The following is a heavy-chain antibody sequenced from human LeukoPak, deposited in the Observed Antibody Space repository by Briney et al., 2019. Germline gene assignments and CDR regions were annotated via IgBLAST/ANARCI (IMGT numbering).Heavy chain of an antibody. CDR2: ISSSSSTI. CDR1: GFTVSSNY. CDR3: AVAPAKREGY. D-gene: IGHD5-12*01. J-gene: IGHJ4*02. Sequence: GGSLRLSCATSGFTVSSNYMSWVRQAPGKGLEWISYISSSSSTIYYADSVKGRFTISRDNAKNSLYLQMNSLIDEDTAVYYCAVAPAKREGYWGQGTLVTVSS. V-gene: IGHV3-48*02.